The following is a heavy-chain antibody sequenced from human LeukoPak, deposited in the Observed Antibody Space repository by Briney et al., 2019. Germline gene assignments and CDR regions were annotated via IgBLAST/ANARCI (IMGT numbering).Heavy chain of an antibody. CDR1: GGSVTADNYF. CDR2: IYYTAGS. J-gene: IGHJ5*02. V-gene: IGHV4-61*01. CDR3: ARGDATFNYDFWSGSCNWFDP. Sequence: SETLSLTCTVSGGSVTADNYFWSWTRQPPGEGLEWIGYIYYTAGSYYNPSLKSRVTISVDTSKNQFSLKLSSVTAADTAVYYCARGDATFNYDFWSGSCNWFDPWGQGTLVTVSS. D-gene: IGHD3-3*01.